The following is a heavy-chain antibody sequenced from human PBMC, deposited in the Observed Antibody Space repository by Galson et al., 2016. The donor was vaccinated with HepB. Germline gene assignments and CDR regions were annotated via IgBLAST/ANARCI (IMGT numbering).Heavy chain of an antibody. Sequence: SETLSLTCRVSGGSVSSPTWWTWVRQSPGKGLEWIGESYHTGTTNYHPSLRRRVTISVDKSKNQFALRLASVTAADTAVYFCASKAWTSKSHYFYGLDVWGQGTTVIVSS. D-gene: IGHD3/OR15-3a*01. CDR2: SYHTGTT. V-gene: IGHV4-4*02. CDR3: ASKAWTSKSHYFYGLDV. CDR1: GGSVSSPTW. J-gene: IGHJ6*01.